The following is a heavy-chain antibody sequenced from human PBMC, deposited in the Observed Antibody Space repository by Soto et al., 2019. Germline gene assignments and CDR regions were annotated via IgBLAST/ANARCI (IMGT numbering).Heavy chain of an antibody. CDR1: GGSISSGGYY. Sequence: QVQLQESGPGLVKPSQTLSLTCTVSGGSISSGGYYWSWIRQHPGKGLEWIGYIYYSGSTYYNPSLKSRFTISVDTSKNQFSLKLSSVTAADTAVYYCARSHIVVVTAIGAFDYWGQGTLVTVSS. D-gene: IGHD2-21*02. V-gene: IGHV4-31*03. CDR3: ARSHIVVVTAIGAFDY. CDR2: IYYSGST. J-gene: IGHJ4*02.